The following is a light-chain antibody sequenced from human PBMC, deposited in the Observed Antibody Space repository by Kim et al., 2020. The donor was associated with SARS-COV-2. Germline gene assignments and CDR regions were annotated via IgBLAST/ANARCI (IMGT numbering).Light chain of an antibody. CDR3: QQYNYWPYT. Sequence: SVSPGEGATLSCRASQSISVSLAWYQQKPGRAPRLLISGASTRATGIPARFSGSGSGTEFTPSISSLQSEDFAVYYCQQYNYWPYTAGQGTKLEI. CDR2: GAS. V-gene: IGKV3-15*01. CDR1: QSISVS. J-gene: IGKJ2*01.